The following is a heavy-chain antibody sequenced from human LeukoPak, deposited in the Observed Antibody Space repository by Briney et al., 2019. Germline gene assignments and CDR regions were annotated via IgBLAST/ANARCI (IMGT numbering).Heavy chain of an antibody. CDR2: IYYSGST. Sequence: SETLSLTCTVSGGSISSSSYYWGWIRQPPGKGLEWIGSIYYSGSTYYNPSLKSRVTISVDTSKNQFSLKLRSVTAADTAVYYCARETEMSIITGWGQGTLVTVSS. J-gene: IGHJ4*02. V-gene: IGHV4-39*07. CDR3: ARETEMSIITG. CDR1: GGSISSSSYY. D-gene: IGHD5-24*01.